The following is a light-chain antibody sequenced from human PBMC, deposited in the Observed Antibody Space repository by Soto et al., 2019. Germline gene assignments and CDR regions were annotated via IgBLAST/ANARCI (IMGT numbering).Light chain of an antibody. V-gene: IGLV6-57*01. CDR1: SGTIGSSY. CDR3: QSYTSENQWV. CDR2: QDN. Sequence: NFMLTQPRSVSESPGKTVSISCTRSSGTIGSSYVQWYQQRPGSSPTTLIYQDNVRPSGVPNRFSGSVDRSSNSVSLTISGLKTEDEADYYCQSYTSENQWVFGGGTKVTVL. J-gene: IGLJ3*02.